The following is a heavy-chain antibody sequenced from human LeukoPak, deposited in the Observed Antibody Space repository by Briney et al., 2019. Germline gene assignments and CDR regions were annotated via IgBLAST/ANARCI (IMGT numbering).Heavy chain of an antibody. D-gene: IGHD3-16*01. CDR1: GYTFTGYY. Sequence: GASVKVSCKASGYTFTGYYMHWVRQAPGQGLEWMGWINPNSGGTNYAQKFQGRVTMTRDTSISTACMELSRLRSDDTAVYYCAKVNSGEYWFDPWGQGTLVTVSS. CDR2: INPNSGGT. J-gene: IGHJ5*02. V-gene: IGHV1-2*02. CDR3: AKVNSGEYWFDP.